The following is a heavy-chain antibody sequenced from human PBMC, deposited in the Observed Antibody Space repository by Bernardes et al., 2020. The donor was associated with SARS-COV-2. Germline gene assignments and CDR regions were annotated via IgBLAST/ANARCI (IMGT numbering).Heavy chain of an antibody. Sequence: GGSLRLSCEVSGFTFSSYTMNWVRQAPGKGLEWVSTITDSGDSTYYADSVKGRFTISRDNSKDRLYLQMNSLRAEDTAVYFCAGAWQPEAKTGPLYYYYYGMDVWGQGTTVTVSS. CDR2: ITDSGDST. CDR3: AGAWQPEAKTGPLYYYYYGMDV. V-gene: IGHV3-23*01. CDR1: GFTFSSYT. J-gene: IGHJ6*02. D-gene: IGHD6-13*01.